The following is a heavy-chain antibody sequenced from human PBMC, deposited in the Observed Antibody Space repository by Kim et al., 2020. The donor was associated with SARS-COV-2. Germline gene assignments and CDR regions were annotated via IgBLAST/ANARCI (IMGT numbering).Heavy chain of an antibody. CDR3: AKKAIAAAGYNWFDP. CDR2: IWYDGSNK. Sequence: GGSLRLSCAASGFTFSSYGMHWVRQAPGKGMEWVAVIWYDGSNKYYADSVKGRFTISRDNSKNTLYLQMNSLRAEDTAVYYCAKKAIAAAGYNWFDPWGQGTLVTVSS. D-gene: IGHD6-13*01. J-gene: IGHJ5*02. V-gene: IGHV3-33*06. CDR1: GFTFSSYG.